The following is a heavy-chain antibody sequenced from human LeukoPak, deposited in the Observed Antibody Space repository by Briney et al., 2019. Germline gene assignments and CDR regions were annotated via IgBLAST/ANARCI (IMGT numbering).Heavy chain of an antibody. D-gene: IGHD1-26*01. CDR2: INPNPNGGGT. CDR1: GYTFIAHY. J-gene: IGHJ4*02. V-gene: IGHV1-2*02. Sequence: VASVSVSCTPSGYTFIAHYIHWLRQAPGRRLEWMGWINPNPNGGGTFSSQRFQGRFTMTKDTSINTVYMELSDLRSADTAVYYCARDMEFRGHTYGSYDFWGQGSLVTVSS. CDR3: ARDMEFRGHTYGSYDF.